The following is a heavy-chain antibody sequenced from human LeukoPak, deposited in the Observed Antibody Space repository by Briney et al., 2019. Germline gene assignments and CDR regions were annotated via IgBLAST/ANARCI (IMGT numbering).Heavy chain of an antibody. Sequence: GGSLRLSCAASGFTFSSYEMNWVRQAPGKGLEWVSYISSSGSTIYYADSVKGRFTISRDNAKNSLYLQMNSLRAKDTAVYYCARARRGTRYYFDYWGQGTLVTVSS. V-gene: IGHV3-48*03. CDR2: ISSSGSTI. D-gene: IGHD1-1*01. J-gene: IGHJ4*02. CDR1: GFTFSSYE. CDR3: ARARRGTRYYFDY.